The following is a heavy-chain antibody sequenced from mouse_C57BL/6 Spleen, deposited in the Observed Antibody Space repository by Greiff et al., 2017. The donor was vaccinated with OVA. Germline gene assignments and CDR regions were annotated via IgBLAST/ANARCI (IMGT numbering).Heavy chain of an antibody. CDR2: INPNNGGT. V-gene: IGHV1-18*01. CDR1: GYTFTDYN. Sequence: EVQLQQSGPELVKPGASVKIPCKASGYTFTDYNMDWVKQSHGKSLEWIGDINPNNGGTIYNQKYKGKATLTVDKSSSTAYMVLRSLTSEDTAVYYCARPAYYYAMDDWGQGTSVTVSS. J-gene: IGHJ4*01. CDR3: ARPAYYYAMDD.